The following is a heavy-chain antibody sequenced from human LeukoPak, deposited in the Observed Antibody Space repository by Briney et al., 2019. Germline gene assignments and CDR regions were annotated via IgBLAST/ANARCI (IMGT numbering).Heavy chain of an antibody. J-gene: IGHJ6*04. D-gene: IGHD3-10*02. V-gene: IGHV3-48*03. CDR3: AELGITMIGGV. Sequence: GGTLRLSCAASGFTFSSYEMNWVRQAPGKGLEWVSYISSSGSTIYYADSVKGRFTISRDNAKNSLYLQMNSLRAEDTAVYYCAELGITMIGGVWGKGTTVTISS. CDR2: ISSSGSTI. CDR1: GFTFSSYE.